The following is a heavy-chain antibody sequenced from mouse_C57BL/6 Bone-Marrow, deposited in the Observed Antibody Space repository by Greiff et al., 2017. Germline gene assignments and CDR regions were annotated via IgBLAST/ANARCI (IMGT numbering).Heavy chain of an antibody. CDR3: ASSYYYGSSYVGYYFDY. CDR1: GYAFSSSW. D-gene: IGHD1-1*01. V-gene: IGHV1-82*01. J-gene: IGHJ2*01. Sequence: QVQLQQSGPELVKPGASVKISCKASGYAFSSSWMNWVKQRPGKGLEWIGRIYPGDGDTNYNGKFKGKATLTADKSSSTAYMQLSSLTSEDSAVYCCASSYYYGSSYVGYYFDYWGQGTTLTVSS. CDR2: IYPGDGDT.